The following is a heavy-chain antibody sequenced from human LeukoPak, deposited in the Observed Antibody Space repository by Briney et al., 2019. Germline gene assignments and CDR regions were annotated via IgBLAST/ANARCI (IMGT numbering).Heavy chain of an antibody. J-gene: IGHJ5*02. D-gene: IGHD2-15*01. CDR2: IYTSGST. CDR1: GASISTYY. CDR3: ARDVVGGPKDEGWFDP. V-gene: IGHV4-4*07. Sequence: SETLSLTCTVSGASISTYYWSWIRQPAGKGQEWIGRIYTSGSTNYNPSLKSRVTISVDKPKNQVSLKLSSVTAADTAVYYCARDVVGGPKDEGWFDPWGQGTLVIVSS.